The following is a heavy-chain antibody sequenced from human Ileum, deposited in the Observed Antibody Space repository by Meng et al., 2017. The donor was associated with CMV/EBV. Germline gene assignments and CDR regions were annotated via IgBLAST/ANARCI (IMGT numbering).Heavy chain of an antibody. Sequence: QVQLVQSGAEVXXXXXSVKGSXXXSGYTFSGYYIQWARQAPGQGLEWMGWINPKSDRTKYAQKFQGRVTMNRDTSTSTAYMEVSRLRSDDTAVYYCARGVRVGTSREFYFDFWGQGTLVTVSS. D-gene: IGHD1-26*01. CDR3: ARGVRVGTSREFYFDF. V-gene: IGHV1-2*02. CDR1: GYTFSGYY. J-gene: IGHJ4*02. CDR2: INPKSDRT.